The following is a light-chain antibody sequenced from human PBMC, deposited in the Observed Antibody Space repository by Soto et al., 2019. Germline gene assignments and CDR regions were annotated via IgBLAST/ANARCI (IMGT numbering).Light chain of an antibody. CDR2: EVI. Sequence: QSALTQPASVSGSPGQSITISCTGTSSDVGNYKYVSWYQQHPGKAPKLMIYEVINRPSGVSNRFSCSKSGNTASLTISGLQAEDEHDYYCFSYTSSGTYVFGTGTKLTLL. CDR3: FSYTSSGTYV. CDR1: SSDVGNYKY. V-gene: IGLV2-14*01. J-gene: IGLJ1*01.